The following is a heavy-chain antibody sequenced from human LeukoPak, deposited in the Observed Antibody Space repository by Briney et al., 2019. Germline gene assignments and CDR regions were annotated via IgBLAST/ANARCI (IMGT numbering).Heavy chain of an antibody. CDR1: GGSFGSYY. CDR2: MYYSGST. V-gene: IGHV4-59*01. J-gene: IGHJ6*02. Sequence: SETLSLTCTVSGGSFGSYYWSWIRQPPGKGLEWIGYMYYSGSTNYNPSLKSRVTISVDMSENQFSLKLSSVTAADTAVYYCARNRWMDVWGQGTTVTVSS. D-gene: IGHD3-16*02. CDR3: ARNRWMDV.